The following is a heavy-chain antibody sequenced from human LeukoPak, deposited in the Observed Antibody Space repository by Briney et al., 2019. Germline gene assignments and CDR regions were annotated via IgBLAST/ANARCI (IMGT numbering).Heavy chain of an antibody. J-gene: IGHJ4*02. CDR3: ARVDYYNFDY. D-gene: IGHD3-10*01. CDR2: IYPGDSET. CDR1: GYSFTTYW. Sequence: GESLKISCKGSGYSFTTYWIAWVRQMPGEGLEWMGIIYPGDSETRYSPSFQGQVTISADKSITTAYLQWGSLKASDTAMYYCARVDYYNFDYWGQGTLVTVSS. V-gene: IGHV5-51*01.